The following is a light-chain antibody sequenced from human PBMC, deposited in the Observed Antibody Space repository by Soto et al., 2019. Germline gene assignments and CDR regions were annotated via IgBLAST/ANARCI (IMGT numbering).Light chain of an antibody. CDR1: SSDVGSYNR. CDR3: SSYTSSGTWV. Sequence: QSALTQPPSVSGSPGQSVTISCTGTSSDVGSYNRVSWYQQPPGTARKLMICQVSNRPSGAPDRFSGSKSGNTASLTISGLQAEDEADYYCSSYTSSGTWVFGGGTKVTVL. V-gene: IGLV2-18*02. CDR2: QVS. J-gene: IGLJ3*02.